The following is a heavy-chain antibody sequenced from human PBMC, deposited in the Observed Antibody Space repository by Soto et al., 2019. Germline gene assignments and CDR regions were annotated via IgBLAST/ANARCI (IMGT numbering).Heavy chain of an antibody. CDR2: IKSKTDGGTT. CDR3: TTAYCSSTSCYAWDAFDI. CDR1: GFTFSNAW. V-gene: IGHV3-15*07. J-gene: IGHJ3*02. D-gene: IGHD2-2*01. Sequence: GGSLRLSCAASGFTFSNAWMNWVRQAPGKGLEWVGRIKSKTDGGTTDYAAPVKGRFTISRDDSKNTLYLQMNSLKTEDTAVYYCTTAYCSSTSCYAWDAFDIWGQGTMVTGSS.